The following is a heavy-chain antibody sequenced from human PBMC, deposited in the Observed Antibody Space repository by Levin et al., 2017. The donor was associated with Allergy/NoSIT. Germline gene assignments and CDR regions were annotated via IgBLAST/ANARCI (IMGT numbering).Heavy chain of an antibody. CDR3: ASEGGLVAVAGPLSFVAFDY. Sequence: KGLEWIGEINHSGSSNYNPSLKSRVTISQDTPKNQFSLKLTSVTAAGSAIYYCASEGGLVAVAGPLSFVAFDYGGQGTLVTVSS. V-gene: IGHV4-34*01. D-gene: IGHD6-19*01. CDR2: INHSGSS. J-gene: IGHJ4*02.